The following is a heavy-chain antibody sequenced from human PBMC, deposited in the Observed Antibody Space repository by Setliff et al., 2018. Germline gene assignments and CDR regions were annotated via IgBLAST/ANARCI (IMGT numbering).Heavy chain of an antibody. CDR2: MSASGTST. CDR1: GFTFSSYA. D-gene: IGHD3-22*01. Sequence: GGSLRLSCATSGFTFSSYAMSWVRQAPGKGLEWVSAMSASGTSTYYADSVKGRFTISRDSSKNTLYLQMNSLRAEDTAVYYCAKLRYYYDSSGYYYRFDYFYYYMDVWGKGTTVTVSS. J-gene: IGHJ6*03. CDR3: AKLRYYYDSSGYYYRFDYFYYYMDV. V-gene: IGHV3-23*01.